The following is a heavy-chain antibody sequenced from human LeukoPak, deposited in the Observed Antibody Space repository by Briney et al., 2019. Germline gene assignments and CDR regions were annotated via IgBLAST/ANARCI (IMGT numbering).Heavy chain of an antibody. J-gene: IGHJ4*02. CDR1: GFTFSTYA. D-gene: IGHD1-26*01. CDR3: ARVLSGSYDNYFDY. Sequence: PGGSLRLSCAASGFTFSTYALSWVRQAPGKGLGWVSTISGSGAYTFYADSVKGRFTISRDNSKNTLFLQMNSLKAEDAAVYYCARVLSGSYDNYFDYWGQGTLATVSS. CDR2: ISGSGAYT. V-gene: IGHV3-23*01.